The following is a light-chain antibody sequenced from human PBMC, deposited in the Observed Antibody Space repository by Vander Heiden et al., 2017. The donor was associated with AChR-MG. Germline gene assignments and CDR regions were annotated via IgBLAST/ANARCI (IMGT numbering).Light chain of an antibody. J-gene: IGLJ3*02. Sequence: QSVLAQPPSVSGAPGQRVTISCTGSSSNIGAGYDVHWYQQLPGTAPKLLLYANSNRPSGVPDRFSGSKSGTSASLAITGLQAEDEADYYGQSYDSSLNGRNVFGGGTKLTVL. CDR1: SSNIGAGYD. CDR3: QSYDSSLNGRNV. V-gene: IGLV1-40*01. CDR2: ANS.